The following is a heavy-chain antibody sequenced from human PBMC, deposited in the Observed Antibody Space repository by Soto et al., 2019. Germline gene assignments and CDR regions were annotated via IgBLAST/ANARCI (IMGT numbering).Heavy chain of an antibody. V-gene: IGHV4-31*01. J-gene: IGHJ4*03. D-gene: IGHD6-13*01. CDR3: ARSGYSSSDCDH. Sequence: RHHPEKCLEWIDYIYYRGNTYYHPSLKSPVTISIDTSKNQFSLRLNSVTAADTAVYYCARSGYSSSDCDHWGQGTLVTL. CDR2: IYYRGNT.